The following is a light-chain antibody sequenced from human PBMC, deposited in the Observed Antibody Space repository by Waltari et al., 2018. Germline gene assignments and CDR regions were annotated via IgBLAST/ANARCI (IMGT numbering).Light chain of an antibody. CDR1: SGSIASNY. CDR2: EDN. J-gene: IGLJ2*01. Sequence: NFMLTQPHSVSESPGKTVTISCTRSSGSIASNYVQWYQQRPGSSHTTVIYEDNQRPSGVPDRFSGSIDRSSNSASLTISGLKTEDEADYYCQSYDSFSVVFGGGTKLTVL. CDR3: QSYDSFSVV. V-gene: IGLV6-57*01.